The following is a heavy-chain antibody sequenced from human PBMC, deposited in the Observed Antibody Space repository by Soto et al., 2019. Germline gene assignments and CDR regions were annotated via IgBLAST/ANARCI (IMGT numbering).Heavy chain of an antibody. J-gene: IGHJ6*02. CDR1: GGSISSGGYY. D-gene: IGHD2-2*01. V-gene: IGHV4-31*03. Sequence: PSETLSLTCTVSGGSISSGGYYWSCIRQHPGKGLEWIGYIYYSGSTYYNPSLKSRVTISVDTSKNQFSLKLSSVTAADTAVYYCARGRVPAAIRSPYYYGMDVWGQGTTVTVSS. CDR2: IYYSGST. CDR3: ARGRVPAAIRSPYYYGMDV.